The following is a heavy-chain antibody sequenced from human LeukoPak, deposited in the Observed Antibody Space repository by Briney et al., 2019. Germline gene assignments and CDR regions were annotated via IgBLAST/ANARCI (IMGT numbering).Heavy chain of an antibody. CDR2: IVTAGHT. J-gene: IGHJ6*02. CDR1: GFTFSSYD. D-gene: IGHD3-16*01. Sequence: PGRSLTPSCAASGFTFSSYDTHSARQATGKGLEWVLGIVTAGHTYYPGSVQGRFTTSKENAKNALYLQMNRLRAGDTAVYYCARGAVCMDVWGQGTTVTVSS. V-gene: IGHV3-13*01. CDR3: ARGAVCMDV.